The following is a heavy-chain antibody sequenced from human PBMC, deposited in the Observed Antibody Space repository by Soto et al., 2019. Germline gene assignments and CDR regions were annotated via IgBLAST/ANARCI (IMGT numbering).Heavy chain of an antibody. V-gene: IGHV4-59*01. Sequence: SETLSLTCTVSGGSISSYYWSWIRQPPGKGLEWIGYIYYSGSTNYNPSLKSRVTISVDTSKNQFSLKLSSVTAADTAVYYWARGGGGSYSDGEYFDYWGQGTLVTVSS. CDR2: IYYSGST. D-gene: IGHD1-26*01. CDR3: ARGGGGSYSDGEYFDY. J-gene: IGHJ4*02. CDR1: GGSISSYY.